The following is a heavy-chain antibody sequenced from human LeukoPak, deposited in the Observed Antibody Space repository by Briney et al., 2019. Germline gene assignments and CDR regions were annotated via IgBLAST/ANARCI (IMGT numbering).Heavy chain of an antibody. CDR2: ISYDGSNK. D-gene: IGHD6-19*01. Sequence: GSLRLSCAASGFTFSSYAMHWVRQAPGKGLEWVAVISYDGSNKYYADSVKGRFTISRDNSKNTLYLQMNSLRAEDTAVYYCARDGIAVAFVAYYFDYWGQGTLVTVSS. J-gene: IGHJ4*02. V-gene: IGHV3-30*04. CDR3: ARDGIAVAFVAYYFDY. CDR1: GFTFSSYA.